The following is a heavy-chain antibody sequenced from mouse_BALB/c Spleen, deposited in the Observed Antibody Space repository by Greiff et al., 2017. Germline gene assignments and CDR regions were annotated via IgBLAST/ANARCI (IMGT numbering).Heavy chain of an antibody. J-gene: IGHJ4*01. V-gene: IGHV1-9*01. D-gene: IGHD1-1*01. Sequence: QVQLQQSGAELMKPGASVKISCKATGYTFSSYWIEWVKQRPGHGLEWIGEILPGSGSTNYNEKFKGKATFTADTSSNTAYMQLSSLTSEDSAVYYCARQYYYGSSYGAMDDCGQGTSVTVSS. CDR2: ILPGSGST. CDR1: GYTFSSYW. CDR3: ARQYYYGSSYGAMDD.